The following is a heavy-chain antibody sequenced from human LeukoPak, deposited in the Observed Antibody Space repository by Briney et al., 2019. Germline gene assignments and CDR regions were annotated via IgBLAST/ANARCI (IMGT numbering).Heavy chain of an antibody. Sequence: ASVKVSCKASGYTFTGYYMHWVRQAPGQGLEWMGWINPNSGGTNYAQKLQGRVTMTRDTSISTAYMELSRLRSDDTAVYYCARHGTLYDSSGYYFYWGQGTLVTVSS. D-gene: IGHD3-22*01. CDR2: INPNSGGT. CDR1: GYTFTGYY. CDR3: ARHGTLYDSSGYYFY. J-gene: IGHJ4*02. V-gene: IGHV1-2*02.